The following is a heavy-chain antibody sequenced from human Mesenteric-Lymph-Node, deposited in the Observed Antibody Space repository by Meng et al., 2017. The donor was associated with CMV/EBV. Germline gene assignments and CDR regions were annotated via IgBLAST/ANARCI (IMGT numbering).Heavy chain of an antibody. CDR1: GDSISDSNYY. J-gene: IGHJ4*02. CDR3: ARSYYDFWSGYYGLDY. CDR2: IYYSGST. D-gene: IGHD3-3*01. V-gene: IGHV4-39*01. Sequence: GSLRLSCTVSGDSISDSNYYWGWIRQPPGKGLEWIGSIYYSGSTSYSPSLKSRVTVSVDTSKNQFSMKLNSVTAADTAVYYCARSYYDFWSGYYGLDYWGQGTLVTVSS.